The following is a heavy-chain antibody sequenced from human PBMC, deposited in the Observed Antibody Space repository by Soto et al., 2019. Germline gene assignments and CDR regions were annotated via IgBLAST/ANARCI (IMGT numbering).Heavy chain of an antibody. CDR3: ARDISTLLNALGYYGMDV. J-gene: IGHJ6*02. Sequence: GSLRLSCVASGFTFSAFAMHWVRQAPGKGLEWVSVISFDGSDKYYADSVKGRFTISRDNSKNTLDLQMNSLRGEDTAVYYCARDISTLLNALGYYGMDVWGRGTTVTVSS. D-gene: IGHD3-9*01. CDR2: ISFDGSDK. CDR1: GFTFSAFA. V-gene: IGHV3-30-3*01.